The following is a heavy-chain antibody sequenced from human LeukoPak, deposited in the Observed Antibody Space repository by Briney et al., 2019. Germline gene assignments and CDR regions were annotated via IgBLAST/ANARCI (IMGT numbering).Heavy chain of an antibody. V-gene: IGHV3-23*01. CDR3: ALYPAVITSTNSYFDY. CDR1: GFTFSSYA. CDR2: ISGSGGST. Sequence: RGSLRLSCAASGFTFSSYAMSWVRQAPGKGLEWVSAISGSGGSTYYADSVKGRFTISRDNSKNTLYLQMNSLRAEDTAVYYCALYPAVITSTNSYFDYWGQGTLVTVSS. D-gene: IGHD3-22*01. J-gene: IGHJ4*02.